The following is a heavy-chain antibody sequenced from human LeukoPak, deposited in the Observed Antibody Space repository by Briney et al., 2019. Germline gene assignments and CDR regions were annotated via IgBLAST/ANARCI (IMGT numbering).Heavy chain of an antibody. Sequence: KPSETLSLTCAVYGGSFSGYHWTWIRQPPGKGLEWIGEIHRSGSTNYNPSLQSRVTISVDTSRNQFSLKLRSVTAADTAVYYCAREGTYTSTSYFFDYWGQGALVTVSS. CDR2: IHRSGST. J-gene: IGHJ4*02. D-gene: IGHD6-13*01. CDR1: GGSFSGYH. V-gene: IGHV4-34*01. CDR3: AREGTYTSTSYFFDY.